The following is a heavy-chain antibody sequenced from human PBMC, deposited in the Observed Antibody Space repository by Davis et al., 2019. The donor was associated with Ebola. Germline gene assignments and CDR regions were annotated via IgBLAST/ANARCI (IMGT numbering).Heavy chain of an antibody. J-gene: IGHJ4*02. CDR1: GGSFSGYY. V-gene: IGHV4-34*01. Sequence: GSLRLSCAVYGGSFSGYYWGWIRQPPGKGLEWIGEINHGGSTNYNPSRKSGVTISVDTSKNQFSLKLSAVTAAATAVYYCASYGGGPFGYGGQGTLVTVSS. D-gene: IGHD4-23*01. CDR3: ASYGGGPFGY. CDR2: INHGGST.